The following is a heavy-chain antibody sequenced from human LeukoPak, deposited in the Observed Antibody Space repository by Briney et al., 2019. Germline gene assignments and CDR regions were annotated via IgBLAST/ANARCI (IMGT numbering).Heavy chain of an antibody. CDR2: IYYSGST. J-gene: IGHJ4*02. D-gene: IGHD3-22*01. V-gene: IGHV4-31*03. CDR1: GGSISTGGYY. Sequence: TTSETLSLTCTVSGGSISTGGYYWSWIRQHPGKGLEWIGNIYYSGSTYYSPSLKSRVTMSVDTSKNQFSLTLISVTAADTAVYFCARAAPNYYDSSGSLRNPYFDYWGQGTLVTVSS. CDR3: ARAAPNYYDSSGSLRNPYFDY.